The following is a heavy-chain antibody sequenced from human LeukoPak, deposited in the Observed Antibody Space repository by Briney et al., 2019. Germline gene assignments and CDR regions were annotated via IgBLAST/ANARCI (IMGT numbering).Heavy chain of an antibody. CDR2: IYPSGST. V-gene: IGHV4-4*02. J-gene: IGHJ5*02. CDR1: GGSFSSGNW. CDR3: ARARDTTSGSNWFDP. D-gene: IGHD1-26*01. Sequence: PSGTLSLTCAVSGGSFSSGNWWNWVRQPPGKGLEWIGQIYPSGSTNYNPSLESRVTISIDMSKNQFSLKLSSVTAADTAVYYCARARDTTSGSNWFDPWGQGTLVTVSS.